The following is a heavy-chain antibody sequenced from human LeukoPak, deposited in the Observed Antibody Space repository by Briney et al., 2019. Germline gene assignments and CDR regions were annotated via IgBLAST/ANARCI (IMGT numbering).Heavy chain of an antibody. CDR1: GFTFSSYA. CDR3: ARDRSGGSVGSWFDP. D-gene: IGHD2-15*01. CDR2: ISYDGSNK. J-gene: IGHJ5*02. V-gene: IGHV3-30*04. Sequence: PGGSLRLSCAASGFTFSSYAMHWVRQAPGKGLEWVAVISYDGSNKYYADSVKGRFTISRDNSKNTLYLQMNSLRAEDTAVYYCARDRSGGSVGSWFDPWGQGTLVTVSS.